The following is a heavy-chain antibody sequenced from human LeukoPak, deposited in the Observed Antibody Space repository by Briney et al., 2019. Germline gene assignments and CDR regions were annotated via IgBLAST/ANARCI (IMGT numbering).Heavy chain of an antibody. J-gene: IGHJ4*02. CDR3: ANGPDSSGYYHLRY. Sequence: ASVKVSCKASGYTFTAYYMHWVRQAPGQGLEWMGWIDSNTGDTKYAQKFQGRLTITRDTSTGTAYMELRSLISGDTAVYYCANGPDSSGYYHLRYWGQGTLVTVSS. D-gene: IGHD3-22*01. CDR2: IDSNTGDT. V-gene: IGHV1-2*02. CDR1: GYTFTAYY.